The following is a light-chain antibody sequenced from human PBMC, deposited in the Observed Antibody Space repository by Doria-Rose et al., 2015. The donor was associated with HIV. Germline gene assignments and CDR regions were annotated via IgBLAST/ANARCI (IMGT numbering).Light chain of an antibody. CDR3: QQTYSSPPWT. J-gene: IGKJ1*01. V-gene: IGKV1-39*01. CDR2: AAS. Sequence: TQTPSSLSASIGDRVTITCRASQTVSTYLNRFQQEPGKAPKLLIYAASRLQSGVPSRFSGSGSGTDFTLTISGLQPGDFATYYCQQTYSSPPWTVGQGTK. CDR1: QTVSTY.